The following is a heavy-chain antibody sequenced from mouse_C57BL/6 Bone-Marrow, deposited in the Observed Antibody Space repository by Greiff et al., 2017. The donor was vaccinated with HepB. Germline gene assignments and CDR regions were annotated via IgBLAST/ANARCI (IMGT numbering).Heavy chain of an antibody. CDR3: ARRQGIGVGIYYAMDY. CDR1: GYTFTSYT. Sequence: QVQLQQSGAELARPGASVKMSCKASGYTFTSYTMHWVKQRPGQGLEWIGYISPSSGYTKSNQKFKDKATLTADNSSSTAYMQLSSLTSEDSAVYYCARRQGIGVGIYYAMDYWGQGTSVTVSS. CDR2: ISPSSGYT. D-gene: IGHD2-14*01. V-gene: IGHV1-4*01. J-gene: IGHJ4*01.